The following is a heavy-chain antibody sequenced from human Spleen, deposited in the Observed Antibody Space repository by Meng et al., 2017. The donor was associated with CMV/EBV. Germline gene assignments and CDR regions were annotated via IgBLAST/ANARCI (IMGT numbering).Heavy chain of an antibody. V-gene: IGHV1-46*01. J-gene: IGHJ4*02. Sequence: ASVKVSCKASGYTFTSYGISWVRQAPGQGLEWMGIINPSVGSTNYAQKFQGRVTMTSDTSTSTVYMELSSLRSDDTAIYYCARGEDTNFYARRYFGYWGQGTLVTVSS. D-gene: IGHD2/OR15-2a*01. CDR1: GYTFTSYG. CDR3: ARGEDTNFYARRYFGY. CDR2: INPSVGST.